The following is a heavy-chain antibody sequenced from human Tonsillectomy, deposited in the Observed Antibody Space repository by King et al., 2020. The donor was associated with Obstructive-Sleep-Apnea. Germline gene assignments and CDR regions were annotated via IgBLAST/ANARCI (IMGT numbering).Heavy chain of an antibody. CDR2: ISPNSGAT. V-gene: IGHV1-2*02. Sequence: GQLVQSGAEVKKPGASVKVSCKASGYTFTGYYIHWVRQAPGQGLEWMGWISPNSGATKYAQKFQDRVTMTRDTSIRTAYMDLSRLRSDDTAIYYYARDMSSYDSTSPAHWGQGTLVTVAS. D-gene: IGHD3-10*01. J-gene: IGHJ4*02. CDR1: GYTFTGYY. CDR3: ARDMSSYDSTSPAH.